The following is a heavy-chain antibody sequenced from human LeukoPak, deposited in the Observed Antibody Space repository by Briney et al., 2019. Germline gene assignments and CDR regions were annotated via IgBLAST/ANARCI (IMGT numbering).Heavy chain of an antibody. Sequence: GASVKVSCKASGYTFTSYGISWVRQAPGQGLEWMGWMNPKSGNTGYAQNFQGRVTMTRNSSITTSYMELSSLRSEDTAVYYCARASRTYFGDYLYYFDSWGQGTLVTVSS. CDR2: MNPKSGNT. J-gene: IGHJ4*02. V-gene: IGHV1-8*02. CDR1: GYTFTSYG. CDR3: ARASRTYFGDYLYYFDS. D-gene: IGHD4-17*01.